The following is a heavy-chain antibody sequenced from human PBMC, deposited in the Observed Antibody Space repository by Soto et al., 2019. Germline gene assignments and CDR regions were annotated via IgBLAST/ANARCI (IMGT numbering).Heavy chain of an antibody. J-gene: IGHJ4*02. Sequence: WMGWISAYNGNTNYAQKLQGRVTMTTDTSTSTAYMELRSLRSDDTAVYYCARVLRHYDILTGYYKVFDYWGQGTLVTVSS. D-gene: IGHD3-9*01. V-gene: IGHV1-18*01. CDR2: ISAYNGNT. CDR3: ARVLRHYDILTGYYKVFDY.